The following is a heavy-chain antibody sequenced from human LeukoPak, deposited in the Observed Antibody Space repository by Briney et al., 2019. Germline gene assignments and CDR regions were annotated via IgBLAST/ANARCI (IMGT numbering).Heavy chain of an antibody. D-gene: IGHD3-22*01. CDR2: IYYSGST. V-gene: IGHV4-59*08. Sequence: SETLSLTCTVSGDSISGYYWSWIRQPPGKGLEWIGYIYYSGSTNYNPSLKSRVTISVDTSKNQFSLKLSSVTAADTAVYYCASSGYYLNWLDPWGQGTLVTVSS. J-gene: IGHJ5*02. CDR1: GDSISGYY. CDR3: ASSGYYLNWLDP.